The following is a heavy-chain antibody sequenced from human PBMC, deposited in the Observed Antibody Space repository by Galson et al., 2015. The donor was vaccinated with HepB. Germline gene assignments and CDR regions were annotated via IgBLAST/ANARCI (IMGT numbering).Heavy chain of an antibody. V-gene: IGHV1-46*04. CDR1: GYTFTSYY. D-gene: IGHD3-10*01. Sequence: SVKVSCKASGYTFTSYYMHWVRQAPGQGLEWMGIINPSGGSTSYAQKLQGRVTMTRDTSTSTVYMELSSLRSEDTAVYYCHFRGEDGDYYFDYWGQGTLVTVSS. J-gene: IGHJ4*02. CDR2: INPSGGST. CDR3: HFRGEDGDYYFDY.